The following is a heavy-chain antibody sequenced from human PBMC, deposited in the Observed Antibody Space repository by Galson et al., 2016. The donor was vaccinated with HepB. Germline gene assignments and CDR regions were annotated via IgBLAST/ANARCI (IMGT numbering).Heavy chain of an antibody. J-gene: IGHJ4*02. CDR2: IKSKSSGGTA. Sequence: SWVRQGPGKGLEWVGRIKSKSSGGTADYGAPVKGRFTISRDDSKKTLYLQMNSLETEDTGTYYCTTGVTGGEASWGQGTPVTVSS. D-gene: IGHD1-20*01. V-gene: IGHV3-15*01. CDR3: TTGVTGGEAS.